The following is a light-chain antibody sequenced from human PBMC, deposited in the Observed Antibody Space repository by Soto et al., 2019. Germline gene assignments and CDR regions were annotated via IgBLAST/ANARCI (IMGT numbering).Light chain of an antibody. CDR3: QQYASYWT. J-gene: IGKJ1*01. CDR1: QSISRW. CDR2: DVS. V-gene: IGKV1-5*01. Sequence: DIQMTQSPSALSASVGERVTITCRASQSISRWLAWYQQKPGKAPKLLIYDVSSLEGGVPSRFSGSGSGTDFTLTISRLQPDDSATYHCQQYASYWTFGQGTKVDIK.